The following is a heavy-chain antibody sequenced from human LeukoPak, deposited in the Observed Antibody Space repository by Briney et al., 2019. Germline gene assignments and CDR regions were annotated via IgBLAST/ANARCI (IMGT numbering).Heavy chain of an antibody. CDR2: IYYSGST. D-gene: IGHD4-17*01. J-gene: IGHJ5*02. CDR1: GGSISSGGYY. V-gene: IGHV4-31*03. Sequence: SETLSLTCTVSGGSISSGGYYWSWIRQHPGKGLEWIGYIYYSGSTYYNPSLKSRVTISVDTSKNQFSLKLSSVTAADTAVYYCARETLNTVTTHYNWFDPWGQGTLVTVSS. CDR3: ARETLNTVTTHYNWFDP.